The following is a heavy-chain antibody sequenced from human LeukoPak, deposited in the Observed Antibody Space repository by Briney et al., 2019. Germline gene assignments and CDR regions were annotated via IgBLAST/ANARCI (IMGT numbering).Heavy chain of an antibody. CDR2: ISPYNDNT. J-gene: IGHJ4*02. CDR3: ARHFYGSGTYYHFDY. Sequence: SVKVSCKASGYSFPSCGISWVRQAPGQGPEWMGWISPYNDNTNYAQKLQGRATLTTDTSTSTAYMELRSLRSDDTAVYYCARHFYGSGTYYHFDYWGQGTLVTVSS. D-gene: IGHD3-10*01. CDR1: GYSFPSCG. V-gene: IGHV1-18*01.